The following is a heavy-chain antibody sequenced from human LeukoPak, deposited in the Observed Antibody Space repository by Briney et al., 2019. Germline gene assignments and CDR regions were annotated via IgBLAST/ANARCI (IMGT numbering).Heavy chain of an antibody. J-gene: IGHJ4*02. CDR2: IYYSGNT. D-gene: IGHD6-19*01. CDR1: GGSISSYY. CDR3: ARLQGQWLLHDY. V-gene: IGHV4-59*01. Sequence: SETLSLTCTVSGGSISSYYWSWIRQPPGKGLEWIGYIYYSGNTNYNPSLKSRVTISVDTSRNQFSLKVTSVIAADTAVYYCARLQGQWLLHDYWGQGTLVTVSS.